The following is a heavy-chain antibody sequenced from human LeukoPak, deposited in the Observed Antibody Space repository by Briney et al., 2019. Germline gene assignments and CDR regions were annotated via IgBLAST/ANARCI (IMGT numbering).Heavy chain of an antibody. CDR3: ARQRIYSSGWF. V-gene: IGHV4-39*01. D-gene: IGHD6-13*01. J-gene: IGHJ4*02. Sequence: PSETLSLTCSVSGDSINSRNHYWGWIRRPPGKGLEWIGSVYYNGSTFFNPSLKNRVTISVDTPKNQFSLNVISVTAADTALYFCARQRIYSSGWFWGQGALVTVSS. CDR2: VYYNGST. CDR1: GDSINSRNHY.